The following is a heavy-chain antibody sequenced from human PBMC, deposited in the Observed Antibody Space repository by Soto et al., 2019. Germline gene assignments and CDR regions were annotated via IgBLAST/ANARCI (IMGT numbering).Heavy chain of an antibody. J-gene: IGHJ4*02. CDR2: IFSGGNT. V-gene: IGHV3-53*01. Sequence: GGSLRLSCAASGFTVSSNYMNLFRQAPGKGLEWVSVIFSGGNTYYADSVKARFTISRDNSKNMLYLQMNSLKADDTAVYYCGRDVGGGYYDYWGQGTLVTVSS. CDR3: GRDVGGGYYDY. CDR1: GFTVSSNY.